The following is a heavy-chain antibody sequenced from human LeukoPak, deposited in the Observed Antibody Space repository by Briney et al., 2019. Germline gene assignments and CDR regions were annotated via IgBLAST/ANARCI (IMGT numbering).Heavy chain of an antibody. CDR1: GSTFTTYG. V-gene: IGHV3-23*01. D-gene: IGHD1-14*01. Sequence: GGSLRPSCAASGSTFTTYGMIWVRQAPGKGLEWVLGISGSGSNTYYADSAKGRFTSSRDYSKRTVYLQMNSLRAEDTAVYYCAKNGEPHYYMDVLGKGTTVTVSS. CDR3: AKNGEPHYYMDV. CDR2: ISGSGSNT. J-gene: IGHJ6*03.